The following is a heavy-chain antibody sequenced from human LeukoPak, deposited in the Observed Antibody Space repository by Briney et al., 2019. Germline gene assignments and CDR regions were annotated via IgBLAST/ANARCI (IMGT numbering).Heavy chain of an antibody. D-gene: IGHD6-19*01. CDR1: GFTVSSYY. J-gene: IGHJ4*02. CDR2: IYSAGNT. CDR3: VRGGTPGYSSGRIDY. V-gene: IGHV3-53*04. Sequence: GGSLRLSCVASGFTVSSYYMSWVRQAPGKGLEWVSVIYSAGNTYYADSVKGRFTISRHNSKNTLYLQMNSLRVEDTAVYYCVRGGTPGYSSGRIDYWGQGTLVTVSS.